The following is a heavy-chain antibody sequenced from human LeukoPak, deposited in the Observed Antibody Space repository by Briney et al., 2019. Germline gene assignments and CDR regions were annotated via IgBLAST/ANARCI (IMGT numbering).Heavy chain of an antibody. CDR2: ISGSGGST. J-gene: IGHJ6*02. CDR3: AKQAATGNYYYGMDV. CDR1: GFTFSSYT. Sequence: GGSLRLSCAASGFTFSSYTMTWVRQAPGKGLEWVSAISGSGGSTYYADSVKGRFTISRDNSKNTLYLQMNSLRAEDTAVYYCAKQAATGNYYYGMDVWGQGTTVTVSS. D-gene: IGHD2-15*01. V-gene: IGHV3-23*01.